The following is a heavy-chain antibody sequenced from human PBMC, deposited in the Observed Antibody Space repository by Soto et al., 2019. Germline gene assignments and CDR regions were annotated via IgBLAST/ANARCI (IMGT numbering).Heavy chain of an antibody. J-gene: IGHJ4*02. D-gene: IGHD3-22*01. CDR2: FDPEDGET. Sequence: QVQLVQSGAEVKKPGASVKVSCKLSGYTLTELSMHWVRQAPGKGLEWMGGFDPEDGETIYAQKFQGRVTMTEDTSTDTAYMELSSLRSEDTAVYYSATVDPQYYYDSSGYDYWGQGTLVTVSS. CDR3: ATVDPQYYYDSSGYDY. V-gene: IGHV1-24*01. CDR1: GYTLTELS.